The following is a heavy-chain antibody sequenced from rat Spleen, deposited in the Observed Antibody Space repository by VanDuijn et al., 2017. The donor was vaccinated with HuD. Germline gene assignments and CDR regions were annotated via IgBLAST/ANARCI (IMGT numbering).Heavy chain of an antibody. CDR2: MWYDGDT. Sequence: QVQLKESGPGLVQPSQTLSLTCTVSGFSLTSYHVSWVRQPSGKGPEWMGRMWYDGDTAYNSALKSRLSISRDTSKNQVFLKMNSLQTDDTGTYYCTRDPHYYDGSYPYWYFDFWGPGTMVTVSS. J-gene: IGHJ1*01. CDR3: TRDPHYYDGSYPYWYFDF. D-gene: IGHD1-12*02. V-gene: IGHV2-63*01. CDR1: GFSLTSYH.